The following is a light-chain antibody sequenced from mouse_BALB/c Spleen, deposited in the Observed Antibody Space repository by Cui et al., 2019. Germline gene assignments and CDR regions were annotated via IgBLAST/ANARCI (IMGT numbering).Light chain of an antibody. CDR3: QQYSGYPLT. V-gene: IGKV4-78*01. J-gene: IGKJ5*01. Sequence: QIVLTQYPAIMSASPGEKVTMTCSARSSVSSSYLYWYQQKPGSSPKLWIYSTSNLASGVPARFSGSGSGTSYSLTISSMEAEDAATFYCQQYSGYPLTFGAGTKLELK. CDR2: STS. CDR1: SSVSSSY.